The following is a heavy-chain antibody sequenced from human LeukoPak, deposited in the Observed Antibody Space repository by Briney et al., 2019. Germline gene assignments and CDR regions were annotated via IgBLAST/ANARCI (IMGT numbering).Heavy chain of an antibody. V-gene: IGHV3-30*18. CDR2: ISYDGSNK. CDR3: AKRLRYSYGMDV. Sequence: PGGSLRLSCAASGFTFSSYAMHWVRQAPGKGLEWVAVISYDGSNKYYADSVKGRFTISRDNSKNTLYLQMNSLRAEDTAVYYCAKRLRYSYGMDVWGQGTTVTVSS. J-gene: IGHJ6*02. CDR1: GFTFSSYA. D-gene: IGHD5-18*01.